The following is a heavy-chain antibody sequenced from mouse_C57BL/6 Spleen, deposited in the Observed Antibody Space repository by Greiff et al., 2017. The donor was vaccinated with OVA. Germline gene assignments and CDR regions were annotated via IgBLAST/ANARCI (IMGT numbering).Heavy chain of an antibody. Sequence: VQLVESGAELVMPGASVKLSCKASGYTFTSYWMHWVKQRPGQGLEWIGEIDPSDSYTNYNQKFKGKSTLTVDKSSSTAYMQLSSLTSEDSAVYYCALGLHYFDYWGQGTTLTVSS. CDR2: IDPSDSYT. CDR1: GYTFTSYW. D-gene: IGHD4-1*01. CDR3: ALGLHYFDY. V-gene: IGHV1-69*01. J-gene: IGHJ2*01.